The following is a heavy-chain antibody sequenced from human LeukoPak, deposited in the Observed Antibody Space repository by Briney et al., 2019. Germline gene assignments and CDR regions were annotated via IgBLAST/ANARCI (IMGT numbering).Heavy chain of an antibody. CDR2: IKQDGSEI. J-gene: IGHJ4*02. Sequence: GGSLRLSCAASGFTFSGYWMSWVRQTPEKGLEWVANIKQDGSEIYYVDSVKGRFTISRDNAENSLYLQMNSLRADDTAVYYCARDKIVGPTTLDYWGQETLVTVSS. V-gene: IGHV3-7*01. CDR3: ARDKIVGPTTLDY. CDR1: GFTFSGYW. D-gene: IGHD1-26*01.